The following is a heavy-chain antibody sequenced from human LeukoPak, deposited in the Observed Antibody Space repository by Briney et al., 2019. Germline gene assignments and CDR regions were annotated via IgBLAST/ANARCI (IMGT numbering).Heavy chain of an antibody. CDR3: ARNHRPYYDSSGYYYYYFDY. CDR1: GFTFSSYA. J-gene: IGHJ4*02. D-gene: IGHD3-22*01. CDR2: ISGSGGST. Sequence: GGSLRLSCAASGFTFSSYAMSWVRQAPGKGLEWVSIISGSGGSTYYADSVKGRFTISRDNAKNSLYLQMNSLRAEDTALYYCARNHRPYYDSSGYYYYYFDYWGQGTLVTVSS. V-gene: IGHV3-23*01.